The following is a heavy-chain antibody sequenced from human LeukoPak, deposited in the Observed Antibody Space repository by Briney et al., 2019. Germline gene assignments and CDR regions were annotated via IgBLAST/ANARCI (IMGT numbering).Heavy chain of an antibody. J-gene: IGHJ6*03. Sequence: GGPLRLSCAASGFTFSSYWMIWVRQAPGKGLEGVANIKQDGSEKYYVDSVKGRFTISRDNAKNSLYLQMNSLRAEDTAVYYCARSSSGSGGYYMDVWGKGTTVTVSS. CDR2: IKQDGSEK. V-gene: IGHV3-7*01. D-gene: IGHD1-26*01. CDR1: GFTFSSYW. CDR3: ARSSSGSGGYYMDV.